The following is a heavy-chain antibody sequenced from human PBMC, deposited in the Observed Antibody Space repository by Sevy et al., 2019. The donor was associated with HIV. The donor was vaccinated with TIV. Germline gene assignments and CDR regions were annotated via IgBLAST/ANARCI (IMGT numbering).Heavy chain of an antibody. CDR3: TTKGRDCSGIGCQIS. CDR2: IKSNIDGAAI. D-gene: IGHD2-15*01. Sequence: GGSLRLSCVASEFIFNDAWMHWVRQAPGKGLEWVGRIKSNIDGAAIDYAAPVKGRFTISRDDSKNTVFLQMNSLKSEDTAVYFCTTKGRDCSGIGCQISCGQGTQVTVSS. J-gene: IGHJ5*02. CDR1: EFIFNDAW. V-gene: IGHV3-15*01.